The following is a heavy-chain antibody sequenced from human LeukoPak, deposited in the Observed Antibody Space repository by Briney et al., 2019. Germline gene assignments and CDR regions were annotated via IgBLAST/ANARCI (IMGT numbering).Heavy chain of an antibody. V-gene: IGHV3-30*18. D-gene: IGHD3-22*01. Sequence: PGRSLRLSCAASGFTFSNYGMHWVRQSPGRGLEWVAVISYDGSNKSYADSMKGRFTMSRDNSKNTLYLQMNSLRAEDTAVYYCAKDRGVGDYYDSSAYKDYWGQGILVTVS. J-gene: IGHJ4*02. CDR2: ISYDGSNK. CDR1: GFTFSNYG. CDR3: AKDRGVGDYYDSSAYKDY.